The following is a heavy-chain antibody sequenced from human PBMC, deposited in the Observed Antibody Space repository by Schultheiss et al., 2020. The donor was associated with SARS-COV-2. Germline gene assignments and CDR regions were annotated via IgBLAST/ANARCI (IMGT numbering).Heavy chain of an antibody. CDR1: GFTFTSSA. V-gene: IGHV1-58*02. CDR3: ARDHCVSSGCYEAYYYGMDL. D-gene: IGHD2-2*01. CDR2: IVVGSGNT. J-gene: IGHJ6*02. Sequence: SVKVSCKASGFTFTSSAMQWVRQARGQRLEWIGWIVVGSGNTNYAQKFQERVTITRDMSTSTAYMELSSLRSEDTAVYYCARDHCVSSGCYEAYYYGMDLWGQGTTVTVSS.